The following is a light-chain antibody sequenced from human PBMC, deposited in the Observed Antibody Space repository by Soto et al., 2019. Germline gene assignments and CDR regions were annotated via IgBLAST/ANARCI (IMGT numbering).Light chain of an antibody. J-gene: IGLJ2*01. CDR2: DTS. CDR1: TGAVTSGHY. V-gene: IGLV7-46*01. Sequence: QAVVTQEPSLTVSPGGTVTLTCGSSTGAVTSGHYPYWFQQKPGQAPRTLIYDTSNKHSWTPARFSGSLLGGRAALTLSGAQPEDEAEYYCCLTYGGARAFGGGTKLTVL. CDR3: CLTYGGARA.